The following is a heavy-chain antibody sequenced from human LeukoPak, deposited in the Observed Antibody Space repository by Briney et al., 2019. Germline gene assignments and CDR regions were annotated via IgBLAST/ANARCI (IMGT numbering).Heavy chain of an antibody. V-gene: IGHV3-74*01. CDR1: GFTLSSHW. D-gene: IGHD2-2*01. J-gene: IGHJ4*02. CDR3: ARERIDCSSTSCYGGGSDY. Sequence: PGGSLRLSCAASGFTLSSHWMYRVSHAPGKGLGWVSRINTDGSSTSYADSVKGRFTLSRDNAKNTLHLQMNSLRAEDTAVYCCARERIDCSSTSCYGGGSDYWGQGTLVTVSS. CDR2: INTDGSST.